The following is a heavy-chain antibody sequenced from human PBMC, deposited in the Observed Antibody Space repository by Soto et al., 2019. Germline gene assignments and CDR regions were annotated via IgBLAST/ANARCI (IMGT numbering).Heavy chain of an antibody. CDR3: ARVGGLGYCSSLSCCDYGMDV. D-gene: IGHD2-2*01. J-gene: IGHJ6*02. CDR1: GGSFSGYY. CDR2: INHSGST. Sequence: SETLSLTCAVYGGSFSGYYWSWIRQPPGKGLEWIGEINHSGSTNYNPSLKSRVTISLDTSKNQFSLKLSSVTAADTAVYYCARVGGLGYCSSLSCCDYGMDVWGQGTTVTVSS. V-gene: IGHV4-34*01.